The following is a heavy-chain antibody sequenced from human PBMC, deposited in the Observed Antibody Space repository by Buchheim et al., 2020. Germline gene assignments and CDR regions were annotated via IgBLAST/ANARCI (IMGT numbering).Heavy chain of an antibody. Sequence: QVQLVQSGAEVKKPGASVKVSCKASGYTFTSYDINWVRQATGQGLEWMGWMNPNSANTGYAQKFQGRVSMTRDTSINTAYMKLSSLTSKDTAVYYCARNIAETGDFDYWGREP. D-gene: IGHD7-27*01. CDR1: GYTFTSYD. J-gene: IGHJ4*02. V-gene: IGHV1-8*01. CDR3: ARNIAETGDFDY. CDR2: MNPNSANT.